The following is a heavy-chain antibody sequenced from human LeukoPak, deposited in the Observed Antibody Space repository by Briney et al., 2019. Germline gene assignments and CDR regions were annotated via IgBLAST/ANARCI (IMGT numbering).Heavy chain of an antibody. D-gene: IGHD3-22*01. CDR3: AKTISVVVITFIDY. V-gene: IGHV3-23*01. Sequence: PGGSLRLSCAASGFTFSSYAVSWVRQTPGKGLEWVSAISGSGGGTYYADSVKGRFTISRDNSKNTLYLQMSSLRTEDTAVYYCAKTISVVVITFIDYWGQGTLVTVSS. CDR2: ISGSGGGT. J-gene: IGHJ4*02. CDR1: GFTFSSYA.